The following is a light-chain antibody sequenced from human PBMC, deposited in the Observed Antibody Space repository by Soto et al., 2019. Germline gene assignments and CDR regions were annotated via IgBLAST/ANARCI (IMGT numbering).Light chain of an antibody. J-gene: IGKJ5*01. CDR3: QQLNSYPSIT. CDR1: QGISSY. Sequence: DVQLPPSPSFLSTSVGDRVPITFRASQGISSYLAWYQQKPGKAPKLLIYAASTLQSGVPSRFSGSGSGTEFTLTISSLQPEDFATYYCQQLNSYPSITFGQGTRLEIK. CDR2: AAS. V-gene: IGKV1-9*01.